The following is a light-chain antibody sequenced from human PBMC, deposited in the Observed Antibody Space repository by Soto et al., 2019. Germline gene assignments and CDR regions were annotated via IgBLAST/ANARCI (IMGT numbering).Light chain of an antibody. CDR3: QQYNNWVT. J-gene: IGKJ3*01. V-gene: IGKV3-15*01. CDR2: GAS. CDR1: QSVSSN. Sequence: EIVLTQSPGTLSLSPGERATLSCRARQSVSSNLAWYQQKPGQAPRLLIYGASTRATGIPARFSGSGSGTEFTLTISSLQSEDFAVYYCQQYNNWVTFGPGTKVDIK.